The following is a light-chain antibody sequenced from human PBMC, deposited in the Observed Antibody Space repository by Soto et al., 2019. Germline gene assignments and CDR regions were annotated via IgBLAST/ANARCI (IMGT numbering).Light chain of an antibody. J-gene: IGKJ1*01. CDR1: QSVRSK. CDR3: QQYNNWPWT. Sequence: ELVMTQSPGTLSVSPGERVTLSCRASQSVRSKLVWYQRKPGQSPRLLISDASTRATGMPGRFSGSGSGTEFTLTISSLQSEDFAIYYCQQYNNWPWTFGQGTKVDIK. CDR2: DAS. V-gene: IGKV3-15*01.